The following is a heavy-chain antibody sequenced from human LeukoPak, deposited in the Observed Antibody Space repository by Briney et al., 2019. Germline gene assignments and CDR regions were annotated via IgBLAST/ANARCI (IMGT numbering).Heavy chain of an antibody. V-gene: IGHV1-18*01. Sequence: ASVKVSCKASGYTFSNFGISWVRQAPGQGLEWMGWISGNNDNPNYGQKFQGRFTVTTDSSTSTAYMELRNLRSDDTAVYYCASSGHYYGSGSSKNEAYDAFDIWGQGTMVTVSS. CDR3: ASSGHYYGSGSSKNEAYDAFDI. D-gene: IGHD3-10*01. CDR2: ISGNNDNP. CDR1: GYTFSNFG. J-gene: IGHJ3*02.